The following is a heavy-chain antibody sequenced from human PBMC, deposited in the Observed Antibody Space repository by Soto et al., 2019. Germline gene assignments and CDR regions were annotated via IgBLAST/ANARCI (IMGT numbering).Heavy chain of an antibody. CDR2: IKEDGSEQ. V-gene: IGHV3-7*01. CDR1: GFIFSTYW. Sequence: EVQLVESGGGLVQPGGSLRLSYAASGFIFSTYWMTWVRQAPGRGLEWVANIKEDGSEQYYVDSVKGRFIISRDNAKNSLYLQMNSLRAEDTALYYCASWYNYNLGHYWGQGTLVTVSS. J-gene: IGHJ4*02. D-gene: IGHD1-20*01. CDR3: ASWYNYNLGHY.